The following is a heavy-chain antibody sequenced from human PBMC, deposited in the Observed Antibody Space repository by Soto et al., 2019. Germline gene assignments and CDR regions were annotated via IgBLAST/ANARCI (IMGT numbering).Heavy chain of an antibody. V-gene: IGHV3-66*01. J-gene: IGHJ4*02. CDR3: ARGLTSSSCFDY. D-gene: IGHD2-2*01. CDR1: GFSVSSNY. CDR2: IYSGGNT. Sequence: PGGSLRLSCAASGFSVSSNYMTWVRQAPGKGLEWVSVIYSGGNTYYADSVKGRFTISRYNSKNTLYLQMNRLRAEDTAVYFCARGLTSSSCFDYWGQGTLVTVSS.